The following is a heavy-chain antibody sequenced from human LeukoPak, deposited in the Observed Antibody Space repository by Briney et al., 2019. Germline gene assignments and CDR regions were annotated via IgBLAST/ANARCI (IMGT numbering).Heavy chain of an antibody. CDR3: ASGVTTLEPVYYYYGMDV. CDR2: ISNSGDST. J-gene: IGHJ6*02. CDR1: GFTFSTYT. Sequence: PGGSLRLSCAASGFTFSTYTMSWVRQAPGEGLQWVSGISNSGDSTYYLDSVKGRFTISRDNSKNTLHLQMSSLRAEDTAVYYCASGVTTLEPVYYYYGMDVWGQGTTVTVSS. D-gene: IGHD4-23*01. V-gene: IGHV3-23*01.